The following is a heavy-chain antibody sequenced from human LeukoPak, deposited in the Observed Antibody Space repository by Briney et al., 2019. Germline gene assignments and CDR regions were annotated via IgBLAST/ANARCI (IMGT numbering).Heavy chain of an antibody. D-gene: IGHD6-19*01. CDR1: GGSISSGDYY. Sequence: PSQTLSLTCTVSGGSISSGDYYWSWIRQPPGKGLEWIGYIYYSGSTYYNPSLKSRVTISVDTSKNQFSLKLSSVTAADTAVYYCARHELGWYLYYFDYWGQGTLVTVSS. CDR2: IYYSGST. J-gene: IGHJ4*02. CDR3: ARHELGWYLYYFDY. V-gene: IGHV4-30-4*01.